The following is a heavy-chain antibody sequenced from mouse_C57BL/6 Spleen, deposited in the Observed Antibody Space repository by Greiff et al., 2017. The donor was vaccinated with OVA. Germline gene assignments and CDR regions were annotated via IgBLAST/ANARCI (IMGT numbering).Heavy chain of an antibody. CDR3: ASCGTTVVADY. CDR2: IYPGDGDT. D-gene: IGHD1-1*01. Sequence: VQLVESGPELVKPGASVKISCKASGYAFSSSWMNWVKQRPGKGLEWIGRIYPGDGDTNYNGKFKGKATLTADKSSSTAYMQLSSLTSEDSAVYFCASCGTTVVADYWGQGTTLTVSS. CDR1: GYAFSSSW. V-gene: IGHV1-82*01. J-gene: IGHJ2*01.